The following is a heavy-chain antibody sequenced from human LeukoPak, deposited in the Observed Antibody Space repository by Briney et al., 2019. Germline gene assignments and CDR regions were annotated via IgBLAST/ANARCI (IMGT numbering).Heavy chain of an antibody. D-gene: IGHD3-16*01. CDR1: VFTFSNAW. J-gene: IGHJ3*02. CDR2: IKSRTDGGTT. CDR3: TTYDYAAFEI. Sequence: PGGSLRLSCAASVFTFSNAWMSWVRQAPGEGLEWVGRIKSRTDGGTTDYAAPVKGRFTISRDDSKHTLYLQMNSLKTEDTAVYYCTTYDYAAFEIWGQGTMSPSLQ. V-gene: IGHV3-15*01.